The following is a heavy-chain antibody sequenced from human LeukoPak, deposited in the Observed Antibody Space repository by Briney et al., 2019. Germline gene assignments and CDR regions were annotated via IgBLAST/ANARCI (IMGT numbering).Heavy chain of an antibody. CDR2: IYYSGST. CDR1: GGSISSGGYY. J-gene: IGHJ5*02. V-gene: IGHV4-31*03. CDR3: ARRLTQYDCFDP. D-gene: IGHD2-2*01. Sequence: SGTLSLTCTVSGGSISSGGYYWSWIRQHPGTGLEWIGYIYYSGSTYYNPSLKSRVTISVDTSKNQFSLHLNSVTPEDTAVYYCARRLTQYDCFDPWGQGILVTVSS.